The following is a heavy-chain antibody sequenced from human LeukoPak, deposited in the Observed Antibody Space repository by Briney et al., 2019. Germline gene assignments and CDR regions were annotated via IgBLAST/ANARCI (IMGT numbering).Heavy chain of an antibody. Sequence: PGGSLRLSCAASGFTFSSYWRHWVRQAPGKGLVWVSRINSDGSSTSYADSVKGRFTISRDNAKNTLYLQMNSLRAEDTAVYYCARKTGAAAATGGYYFDYWGQGTLVTVSS. D-gene: IGHD6-13*01. CDR1: GFTFSSYW. CDR2: INSDGSST. CDR3: ARKTGAAAATGGYYFDY. V-gene: IGHV3-74*01. J-gene: IGHJ4*02.